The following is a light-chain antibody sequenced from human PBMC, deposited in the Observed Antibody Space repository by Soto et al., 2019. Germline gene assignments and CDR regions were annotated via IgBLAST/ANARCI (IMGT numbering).Light chain of an antibody. CDR3: QQYNSWLWT. J-gene: IGKJ1*01. V-gene: IGKV3-11*01. CDR1: QSISNY. Sequence: EIVLTQSPATLSLSPGERATLSCRASQSISNYLGWYQQKPGQAPRLLISDASNRATGIPARFSGSGSGTEFTLIISSLQSEDSAVYYCQQYNSWLWTVGQGTKVDIK. CDR2: DAS.